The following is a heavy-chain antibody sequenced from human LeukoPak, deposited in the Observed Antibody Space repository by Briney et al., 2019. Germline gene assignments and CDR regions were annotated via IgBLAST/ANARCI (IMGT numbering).Heavy chain of an antibody. CDR3: ARALNPLPGTYYFDY. CDR2: IYDRGST. CDR1: GGSISSYY. V-gene: IGHV4-59*01. Sequence: KPSETLSLTCTVSGGSISSYYWSWIRQPPGKGLEWIGNIYDRGSTKYNPSLKSRVTISVDTSKNQFSLRLSSVTAADTAVYYCARALNPLPGTYYFDYWGQGTLVTVSS. J-gene: IGHJ4*02. D-gene: IGHD2-15*01.